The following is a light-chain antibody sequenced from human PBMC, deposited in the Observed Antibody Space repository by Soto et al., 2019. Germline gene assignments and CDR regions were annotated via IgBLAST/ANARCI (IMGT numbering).Light chain of an antibody. J-gene: IGLJ3*02. CDR2: NNN. V-gene: IGLV1-44*01. CDR1: SSNIGGNA. Sequence: QSVLTQPPSASGTPGQRVTISCSGSSSNIGGNAVNWYQQLPGTAPKLLIYNNNQRPSGVPARVSGSKSGTSASLAISGLQSEDEADYYCAAWDDSLNGHWVFGGGTKLTVL. CDR3: AAWDDSLNGHWV.